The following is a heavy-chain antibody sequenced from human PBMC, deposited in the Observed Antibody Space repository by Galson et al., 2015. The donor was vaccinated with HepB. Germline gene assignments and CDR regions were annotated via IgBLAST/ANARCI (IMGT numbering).Heavy chain of an antibody. Sequence: SLRLSCAASGFTLSRYVMHWVRQAPGKGLEWVALISYDGATRYYADSVKGRFTISRDNSKNTLYPQMHSLRPADTAVFFCARGGTTEKLDYWGQGTLVTVSS. CDR3: ARGGTTEKLDY. V-gene: IGHV3-30-3*01. J-gene: IGHJ4*02. CDR2: ISYDGATR. D-gene: IGHD2/OR15-2a*01. CDR1: GFTLSRYV.